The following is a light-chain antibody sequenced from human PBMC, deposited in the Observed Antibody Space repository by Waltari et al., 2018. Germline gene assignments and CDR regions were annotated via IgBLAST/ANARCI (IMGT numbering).Light chain of an antibody. CDR1: QSVLYNSNNKNY. CDR2: WAS. CDR3: QQYYSTIT. Sequence: DIVMTQSPDSLAVSLGERATINCKSSQSVLYNSNNKNYLAWYQQKPGQPPQLLIYWASTRESGVPDRFSGSGSGTDFTLTIRSLQTEDVAVYYCQQYYSTITFGQGTRLEIK. J-gene: IGKJ5*01. V-gene: IGKV4-1*01.